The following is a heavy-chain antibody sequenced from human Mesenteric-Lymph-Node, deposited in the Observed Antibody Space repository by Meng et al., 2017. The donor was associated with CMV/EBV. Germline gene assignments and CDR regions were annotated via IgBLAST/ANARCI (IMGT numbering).Heavy chain of an antibody. J-gene: IGHJ5*02. CDR1: GGSFSGYY. Sequence: GSLRLSCAVYGGSFSGYYWSWIRQPPGKGLEWIGSIYYSGSTYYNPSLKSRVTISVDTSKNQFSLKLSSVTAADTAVYYCARAHRWFDPWGQGTLVTVSS. V-gene: IGHV4-34*01. CDR3: ARAHRWFDP. CDR2: IYYSGST.